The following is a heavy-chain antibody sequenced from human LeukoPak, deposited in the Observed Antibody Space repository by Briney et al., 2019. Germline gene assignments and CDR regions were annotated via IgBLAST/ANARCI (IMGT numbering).Heavy chain of an antibody. CDR3: ARDRAAVWFDP. V-gene: IGHV3-21*01. CDR2: ISNNGGYT. J-gene: IGHJ5*02. CDR1: GFTFSSSA. Sequence: MTGGSLRLSCAASGFTFSSSAMSWVRQAPGKGLEWVSAISNNGGYTYYADSVKGRFTISRDNAKNSLYLQMNSLRAEDTAVYYCARDRAAVWFDPWGQGTLVTVSS. D-gene: IGHD3-10*01.